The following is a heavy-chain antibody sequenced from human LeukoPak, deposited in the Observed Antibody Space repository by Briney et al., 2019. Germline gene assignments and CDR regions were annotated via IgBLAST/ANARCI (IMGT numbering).Heavy chain of an antibody. V-gene: IGHV3-23*01. D-gene: IGHD3-22*01. CDR1: GFTFSSYA. CDR3: AKERSSGFVGAFDV. J-gene: IGHJ3*01. Sequence: GGSLKLSCAASGFTFSSYAMSWVRQAPGKGLEWVSAISGSGDITYLADSVEGRFTISGDNSKNTLYLQMNSLRAEDTAVYYCAKERSSGFVGAFDVWGQGTMVTVSS. CDR2: ISGSGDIT.